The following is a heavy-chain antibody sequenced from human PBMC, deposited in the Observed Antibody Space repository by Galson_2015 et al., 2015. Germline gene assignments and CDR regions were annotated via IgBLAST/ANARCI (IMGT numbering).Heavy chain of an antibody. V-gene: IGHV4-31*03. Sequence: TLSLTCTVSGGSISSGGYYWSWIRQHPGKGLEWIGYIYYSGSTYYNPSLKSRVTISVDTSKNQFSLKLSSVTAADTAVYYCARGTKETVTPDYYYMDVWGKGTTVTVSS. CDR3: ARGTKETVTPDYYYMDV. CDR1: GGSISSGGYY. D-gene: IGHD4-17*01. CDR2: IYYSGST. J-gene: IGHJ6*03.